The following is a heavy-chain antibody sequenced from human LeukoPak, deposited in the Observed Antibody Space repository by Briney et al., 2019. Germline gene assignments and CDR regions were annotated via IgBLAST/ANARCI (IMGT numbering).Heavy chain of an antibody. CDR3: ARSSGDYDFWSGYLGYYFDY. D-gene: IGHD3-3*01. CDR1: GGSFSGYY. V-gene: IGHV4-34*01. CDR2: INHSGST. Sequence: SETLSLTCAFYGGSFSGYYWSWIRQPPGKGLEWIGEINHSGSTNYNPSLKSRVTISVDTSKNQFSLKLSSVTAADTAVYYCARSSGDYDFWSGYLGYYFDYWGQGTLVTVSS. J-gene: IGHJ4*02.